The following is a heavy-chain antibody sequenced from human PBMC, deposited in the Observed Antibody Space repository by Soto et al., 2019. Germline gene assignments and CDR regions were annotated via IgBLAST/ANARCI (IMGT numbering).Heavy chain of an antibody. D-gene: IGHD3-3*01. J-gene: IGHJ6*02. CDR3: ARHITIFGVFHTTEYYYYGMDV. V-gene: IGHV3-30-3*01. CDR2: ISYDGSNK. CDR1: EFTFSSYA. Sequence: GGSLTLSCEASEFTFSSYAMHWVRQAPGRGLEWVALISYDGSNKYYADSVKGRFTISRDNSKNTLYLQMNSLRAEDTAVYYCARHITIFGVFHTTEYYYYGMDVWGQGTTVTVSS.